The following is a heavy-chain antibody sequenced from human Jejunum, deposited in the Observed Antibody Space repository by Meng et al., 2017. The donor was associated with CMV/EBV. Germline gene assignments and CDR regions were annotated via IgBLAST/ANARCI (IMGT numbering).Heavy chain of an antibody. CDR1: GDSIVGSACY. J-gene: IGHJ4*02. CDR3: ARVSSIWSAFDY. V-gene: IGHV4-39*07. D-gene: IGHD6-13*01. CDR2: IYYSGST. Sequence: VPGDSIVGSACYWGWIRQSPARGLEWIGSIYYSGSTYYKSSLRSRVTISVDTSKKQFSLKLKFVTAADTAVYYCARVSSIWSAFDYWGQGRLVTVSS.